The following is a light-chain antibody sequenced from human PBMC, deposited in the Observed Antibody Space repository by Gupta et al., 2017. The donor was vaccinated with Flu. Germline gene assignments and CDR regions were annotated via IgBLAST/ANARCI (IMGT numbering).Light chain of an antibody. CDR2: GAS. J-gene: IGKJ1*01. V-gene: IGKV1-12*01. CDR1: QDISSW. Sequence: IQMTQSPSSMSASVGDRVTITCRASQDISSWLAWYQQKPGKAPKLLIYGASNLQGGVPPRFSGSGSGTDFTLTIISLQPEDFATYYCQHSCTFPHTFGQGTXVEF. CDR3: QHSCTFPHT.